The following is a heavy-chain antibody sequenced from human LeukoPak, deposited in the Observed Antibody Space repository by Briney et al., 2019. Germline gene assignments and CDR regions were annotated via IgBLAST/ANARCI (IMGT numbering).Heavy chain of an antibody. Sequence: TSETLSLTCTVSGGSISSSSYYWGWIRQPPGKGLEWIGSIYYSGSTNYNPSLKSRVTMSVNTSKNQFSLKLSSVTAADTAVYYCARATPYGGFDYWGQGTLVTVSS. D-gene: IGHD3-10*01. CDR1: GGSISSSSYY. V-gene: IGHV4-39*07. J-gene: IGHJ4*02. CDR3: ARATPYGGFDY. CDR2: IYYSGST.